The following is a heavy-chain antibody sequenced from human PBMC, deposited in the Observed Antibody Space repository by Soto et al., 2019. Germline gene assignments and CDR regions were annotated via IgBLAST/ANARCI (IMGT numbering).Heavy chain of an antibody. CDR2: IRSKAYGGTT. J-gene: IGHJ6*02. V-gene: IGHV3-49*04. Sequence: GGSLRLSCAASGFTFSSYDMSWVRQAPGKGLEWVGFIRSKAYGGTTEYAASVKGRFTISRDDSKSIAYLQMNSLKTEDTAVYYCTRGLDSSSWQYYSYGTDVWGQGTTVTVS. D-gene: IGHD6-13*01. CDR3: TRGLDSSSWQYYSYGTDV. CDR1: GFTFSSYD.